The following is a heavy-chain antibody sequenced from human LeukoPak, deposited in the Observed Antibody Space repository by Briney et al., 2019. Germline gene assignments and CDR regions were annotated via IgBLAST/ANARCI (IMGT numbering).Heavy chain of an antibody. D-gene: IGHD2-2*01. CDR1: GFTFSDFY. CDR2: ISSSGSTI. J-gene: IGHJ4*02. CDR3: ARGVDCSSTSCSIPDY. V-gene: IGHV3-11*01. Sequence: GGSLRLSCAASGFTFSDFYMNWIRQAPGKGLEGVSYISSSGSTIYYADSVKGRFTISRDNAQNSLYLQMNSLRAEDTAVYYCARGVDCSSTSCSIPDYWGQGTLVTVSS.